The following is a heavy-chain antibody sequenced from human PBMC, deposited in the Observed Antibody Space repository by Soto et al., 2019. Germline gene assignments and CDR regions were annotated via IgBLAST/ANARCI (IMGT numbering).Heavy chain of an antibody. D-gene: IGHD4-17*01. CDR3: ARRTVTTYHYFDY. V-gene: IGHV3-21*01. CDR1: GFTFSTYD. CDR2: INRASIYI. Sequence: PGGSLRLSCVASGFTFSTYDMNWVRQAPGKGLEWVSSINRASIYIYYADPVRGRFTISRDNAKNSLYLQMDSLRVEDTAVYYCARRTVTTYHYFDYWGQGTLVTVSS. J-gene: IGHJ4*02.